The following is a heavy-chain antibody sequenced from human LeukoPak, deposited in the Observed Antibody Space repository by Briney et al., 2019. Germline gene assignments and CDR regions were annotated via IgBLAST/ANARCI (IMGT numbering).Heavy chain of an antibody. J-gene: IGHJ4*02. CDR1: GFTVSSDY. CDR2: IYSGGTT. CDR3: ARALPAASHTSFDY. V-gene: IGHV3-66*01. D-gene: IGHD2-2*01. Sequence: PGGSLRLSCAASGFTVSSDYMSWVRQAPGKGLEWVSIIYSGGTTYYADSVKGRFTISRGISKNTVYLQMNSLRAEDTALFYCARALPAASHTSFDYWGQGALVTVSS.